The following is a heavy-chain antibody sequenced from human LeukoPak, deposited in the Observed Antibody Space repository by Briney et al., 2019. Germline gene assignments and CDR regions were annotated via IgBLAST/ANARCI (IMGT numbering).Heavy chain of an antibody. V-gene: IGHV4-30-4*08. D-gene: IGHD2-15*01. CDR3: ARDCSGGSCYGAFDI. J-gene: IGHJ3*02. Sequence: SETLSLTCAVYVESFGGYDWSWIRKPPWKGLEWIGYIYDSGSTYYNPSLKSRITISVDTSENRFSLKLSSVTATDTAVYYCARDCSGGSCYGAFDIWGQGTMVTVSS. CDR1: VESFGGYD. CDR2: IYDSGST.